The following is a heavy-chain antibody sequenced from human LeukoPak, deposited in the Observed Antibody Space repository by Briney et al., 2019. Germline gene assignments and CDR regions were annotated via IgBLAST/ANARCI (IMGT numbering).Heavy chain of an antibody. CDR3: VNPGWYYDTSGYSYYYGMDV. CDR1: GFTFSRYG. J-gene: IGHJ6*02. CDR2: IVSNGDSA. D-gene: IGHD3-22*01. V-gene: IGHV3-64D*09. Sequence: GGSLRLSCSASGFTFSRYGMHWVRQAPGKGLEYVSAIVSNGDSAYYADSVKGRFTISRDNAKNTLYLQMSSLRPDDTAVYYCVNPGWYYDTSGYSYYYGMDVWGQGTTVTVSS.